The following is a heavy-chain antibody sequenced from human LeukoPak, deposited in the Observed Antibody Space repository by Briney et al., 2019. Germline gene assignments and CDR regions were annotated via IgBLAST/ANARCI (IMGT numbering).Heavy chain of an antibody. Sequence: PSESLSLTCTVSGGSISPYYWSWIRQTPGKGLEWIGYILYSGTTTNYNPSLKSRVTISVDTSKNQFSLKLSSVTAADTAVYYCARVGDWNDLVYWGQGTLVTVSS. D-gene: IGHD1-1*01. CDR1: GGSISPYY. J-gene: IGHJ4*02. V-gene: IGHV4-59*01. CDR2: ILYSGTTT. CDR3: ARVGDWNDLVY.